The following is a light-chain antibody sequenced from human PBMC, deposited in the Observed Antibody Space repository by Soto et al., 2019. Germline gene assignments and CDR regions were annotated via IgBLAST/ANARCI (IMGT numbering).Light chain of an antibody. CDR1: QSVSNY. Sequence: DIVLTPSPATLSLSPGERATLSCRASQSVSNYLAWYQQKPGQAPRLLIYGASYRATGIPARFSGGGSGTDFTLTISSLEPEDFAVYYCQQQNNGPITFGQGTRLEIK. V-gene: IGKV3-11*01. CDR2: GAS. CDR3: QQQNNGPIT. J-gene: IGKJ5*01.